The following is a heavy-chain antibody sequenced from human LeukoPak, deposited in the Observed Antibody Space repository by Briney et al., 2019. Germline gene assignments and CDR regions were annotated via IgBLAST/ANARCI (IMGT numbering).Heavy chain of an antibody. J-gene: IGHJ4*02. CDR2: INPNNGDT. CDR3: VREITRATTYFDS. CDR1: GYTFTGYY. V-gene: IGHV1-2*06. Sequence: ASVKVSCKASGYTFTGYYIHWVRQAPGQGLEWMGRINPNNGDTNYAQKFPGRVTLTRDTSIGTAYMELSSLRSDDKAMYYCVREITRATTYFDSWGQGTLVTVSS. D-gene: IGHD1-26*01.